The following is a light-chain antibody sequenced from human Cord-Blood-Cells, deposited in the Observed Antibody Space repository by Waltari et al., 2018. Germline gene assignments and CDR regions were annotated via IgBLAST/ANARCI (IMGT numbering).Light chain of an antibody. CDR2: DVS. Sequence: QSPLTQPASVSGPPGQSFTISCTGTSSDVGGYNYVSCYQQHPGKAPKLMIYDVSNRPSGVSNRFSGSKSGNTASLTISGLQAEDEADYYCSSYTSSSTLYVFGTGTKVTVL. CDR1: SSDVGGYNY. V-gene: IGLV2-14*01. J-gene: IGLJ1*01. CDR3: SSYTSSSTLYV.